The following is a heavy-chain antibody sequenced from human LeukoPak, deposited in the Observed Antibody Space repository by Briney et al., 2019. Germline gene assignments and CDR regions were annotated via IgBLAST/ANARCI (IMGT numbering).Heavy chain of an antibody. CDR1: GFTFSSYS. CDR3: AAAVDYYDSAGFDY. J-gene: IGHJ4*02. Sequence: PGGSLRLSCAASGFTFSSYSMNWVRQAPGKGLEWVSPISSSSSNTYYADSVKGRFTISRDNAKNSLYLQMNSLRAEDTAVYYCAAAVDYYDSAGFDYWGQGTLVTVSS. D-gene: IGHD3-22*01. V-gene: IGHV3-21*01. CDR2: ISSSSSNT.